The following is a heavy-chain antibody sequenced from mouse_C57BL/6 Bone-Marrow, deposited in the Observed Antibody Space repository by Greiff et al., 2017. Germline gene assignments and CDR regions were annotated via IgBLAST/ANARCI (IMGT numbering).Heavy chain of an antibody. CDR2: INYDGSST. CDR1: GFTFSDYY. J-gene: IGHJ4*01. D-gene: IGHD1-1*01. V-gene: IGHV5-16*01. CDR3: AREGAYDYDAMDY. Sequence: EVKLMESEGGLVQPGSSMKLSCTASGFTFSDYYMAWVRQVPEKGLEWVANINYDGSSTYYLDSLKSRFIISRDNAKNILYLQMSSLKSEDTATYYCAREGAYDYDAMDYWGQGTSVTVSS.